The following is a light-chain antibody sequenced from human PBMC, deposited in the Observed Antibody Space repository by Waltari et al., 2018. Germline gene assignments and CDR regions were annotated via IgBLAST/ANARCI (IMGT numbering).Light chain of an antibody. V-gene: IGLV2-14*01. CDR3: HSFTDSNTFNFV. J-gene: IGLJ1*01. CDR1: THDVGRYNY. Sequence: QSALTQPASVSGSPGQSITISCTGTTHDVGRYNYVSWYPHLPGKAPKLIIFEGSHRPSGVSNRFSGSKSGSTASLTISGLRADDAGDYYCHSFTDSNTFNFVFGPGTTVIVL. CDR2: EGS.